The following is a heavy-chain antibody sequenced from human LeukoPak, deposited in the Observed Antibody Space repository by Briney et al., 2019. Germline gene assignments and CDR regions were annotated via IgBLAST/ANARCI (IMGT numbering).Heavy chain of an antibody. J-gene: IGHJ6*03. CDR1: GFTFDDYA. V-gene: IGHV3-9*01. D-gene: IGHD6-13*01. CDR3: ARVAAAGSYYYCYMDV. CDR2: ISWNSGSI. Sequence: GGSLRLSCAASGFTFDDYAMHWVRQAPGKGLEWVSGISWNSGSIGYADSVKGRFTISRDNAKNSLYLQMNSLRAEDSALYYCARVAAAGSYYYCYMDVWGKGTTVTVSS.